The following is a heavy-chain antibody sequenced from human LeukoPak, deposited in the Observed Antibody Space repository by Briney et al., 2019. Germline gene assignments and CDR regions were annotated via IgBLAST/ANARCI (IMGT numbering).Heavy chain of an antibody. V-gene: IGHV4-39*01. Sequence: ASETLSLTCTVSGGSISSSSYYWGWIRQPPGKGLEWIGSIYYSGSTYYNPSLKSRVTISVDTSKNQFSLKLSSVTAADTAVYYCARHQYSGSYYYFDYWGQGTLVTVSS. CDR2: IYYSGST. CDR3: ARHQYSGSYYYFDY. CDR1: GGSISSSSYY. D-gene: IGHD1-26*01. J-gene: IGHJ4*02.